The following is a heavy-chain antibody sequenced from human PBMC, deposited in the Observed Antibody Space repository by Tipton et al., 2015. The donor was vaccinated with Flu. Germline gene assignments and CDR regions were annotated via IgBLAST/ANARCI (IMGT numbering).Heavy chain of an antibody. V-gene: IGHV4-59*01. Sequence: GLVKPSETLSLTCTVSGGSISSYYWSWIRQPPGKGLEWIGYIYYSGSTNYNPSLKSRVTISVDTSKNQFSLKLSSVTAADTAVYYCARVFTTVTLGDYYYGMGVWGQGTTVTVSS. J-gene: IGHJ6*02. CDR3: ARVFTTVTLGDYYYGMGV. CDR1: GGSISSYY. D-gene: IGHD4-17*01. CDR2: IYYSGST.